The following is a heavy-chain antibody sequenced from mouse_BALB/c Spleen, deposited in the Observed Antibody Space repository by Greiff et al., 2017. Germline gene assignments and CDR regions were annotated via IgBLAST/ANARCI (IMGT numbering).Heavy chain of an antibody. CDR1: GFNIKDTY. J-gene: IGHJ2*01. Sequence: EVKLMESGAELVKPGASVKLSCTASGFNIKDTYMHWVKQRPEQGLEWIGRIDPANGNTKYDPKFQGKATITADTSSNTAYLQLSSLTSEDTAVYYCASGVYGNSEGDYWGQGTTLTVSS. D-gene: IGHD2-10*02. CDR3: ASGVYGNSEGDY. CDR2: IDPANGNT. V-gene: IGHV14-3*02.